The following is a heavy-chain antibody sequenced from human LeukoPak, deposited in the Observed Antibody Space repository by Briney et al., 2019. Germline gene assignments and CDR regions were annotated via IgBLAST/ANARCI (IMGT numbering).Heavy chain of an antibody. J-gene: IGHJ6*03. Sequence: SETLSLTCTVSGGSISSNTYYWGWIRQPPGKGLEWIGSIYYSGSTYYNPSLKSRVTISVDTSKNQFSPKLSSVTAADTAVYYCARVRLRPGYYYYYMDVWGKGTTVTVSS. CDR2: IYYSGST. D-gene: IGHD4-17*01. CDR1: GGSISSNTYY. CDR3: ARVRLRPGYYYYYMDV. V-gene: IGHV4-39*07.